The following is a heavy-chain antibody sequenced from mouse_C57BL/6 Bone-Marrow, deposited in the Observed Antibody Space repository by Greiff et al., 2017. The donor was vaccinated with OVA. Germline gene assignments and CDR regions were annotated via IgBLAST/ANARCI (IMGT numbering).Heavy chain of an antibody. Sequence: QVQLQQPGAELVKPGASVKLSCKASGYTFTSYWMHWVKQRPGQGLEWIGMIHPNSGSTNYNEKFKSKATLTVDTSSSTAYMQLSSLTSEDSAVYYCAKDSSGYVHFDYWGQGTTLTVSS. CDR2: IHPNSGST. V-gene: IGHV1-64*01. CDR1: GYTFTSYW. D-gene: IGHD3-2*02. J-gene: IGHJ2*01. CDR3: AKDSSGYVHFDY.